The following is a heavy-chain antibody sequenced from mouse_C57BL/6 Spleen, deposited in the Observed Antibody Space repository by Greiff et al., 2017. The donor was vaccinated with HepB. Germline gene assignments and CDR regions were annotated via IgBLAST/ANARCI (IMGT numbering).Heavy chain of an antibody. D-gene: IGHD1-1*01. V-gene: IGHV5-16*01. CDR2: LNYDGSST. J-gene: IGHJ1*03. CDR3: ARDPPDYYGSSYWYFDV. Sequence: EVQRVESEGGLVQPGSSMKLSCTASGFTFSDYYMAWVRQVPEKGLEWVANLNYDGSSTYYLDSLKSRFIISRYNAKNILYLQMSSLKSDDTATYYCARDPPDYYGSSYWYFDVWGTGTTVTVSS. CDR1: GFTFSDYY.